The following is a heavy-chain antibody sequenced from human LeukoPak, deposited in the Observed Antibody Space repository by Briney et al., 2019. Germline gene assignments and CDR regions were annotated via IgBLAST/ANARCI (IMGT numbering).Heavy chain of an antibody. J-gene: IGHJ4*02. V-gene: IGHV1-69*04. D-gene: IGHD3-9*01. Sequence: ASVKVSCKASGGRFSRYAISWVRQAPGQGLEWMGRIIPFLDIPNYAPKSQGRVIITADRSTSTVYMDLNSLRSDDTAVYYCAREYDLLTGYLTFWGQGTLVTVSS. CDR2: IIPFLDIP. CDR1: GGRFSRYA. CDR3: AREYDLLTGYLTF.